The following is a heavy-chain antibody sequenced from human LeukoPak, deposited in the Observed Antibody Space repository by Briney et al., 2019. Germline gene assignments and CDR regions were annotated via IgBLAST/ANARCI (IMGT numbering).Heavy chain of an antibody. CDR1: GYTFTSYY. CDR2: INPSGGST. CDR3: ARERVVVPAAADY. V-gene: IGHV1-46*03. Sequence: ASVKVSCKASGYTFTSYYMHWVRQDPGQGLEWMGIINPSGGSTSYAQKFQGGVTMTRDTSTSTVYMELSSLRSEDTAVYYCARERVVVPAAADYWGQGTLVTVSS. D-gene: IGHD2-2*01. J-gene: IGHJ4*02.